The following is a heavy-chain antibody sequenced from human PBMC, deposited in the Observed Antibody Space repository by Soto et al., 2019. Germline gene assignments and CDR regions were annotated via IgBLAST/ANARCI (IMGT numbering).Heavy chain of an antibody. CDR2: MSAYSGNT. CDR3: AREVPAAMNAFDI. CDR1: GYTFTIYD. D-gene: IGHD2-2*01. Sequence: ASLKVSCKASGYTFTIYDINWVRQATGQGLEWMGWMSAYSGNTDYAQKLQGRVTMTTDTSTSTAYMELRSLRSDDTAVYYCAREVPAAMNAFDIWGQGTMVTVSS. V-gene: IGHV1-18*01. J-gene: IGHJ3*02.